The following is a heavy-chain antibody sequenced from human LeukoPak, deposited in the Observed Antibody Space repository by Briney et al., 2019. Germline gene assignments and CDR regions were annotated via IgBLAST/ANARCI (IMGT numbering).Heavy chain of an antibody. J-gene: IGHJ4*02. Sequence: PGGSLRLSCTASGFTFGDYAMSWVRQAPGKGLEWVGFIRSKAYGGTTEYAASVKGRFTISRDDSKSIAYLQMNSLKTEDTAVYYCTTSDYGDYSFDYWGQGTLVTVSS. CDR1: GFTFGDYA. V-gene: IGHV3-49*04. CDR3: TTSDYGDYSFDY. D-gene: IGHD4-17*01. CDR2: IRSKAYGGTT.